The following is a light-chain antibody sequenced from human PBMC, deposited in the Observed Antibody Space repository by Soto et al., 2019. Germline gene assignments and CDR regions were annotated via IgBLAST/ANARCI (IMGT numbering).Light chain of an antibody. CDR3: CSYAGDLYV. V-gene: IGLV2-11*01. CDR2: DVA. Sequence: QSVLTQPRSVSGSPGQSVTISCTGTSGDVGRYNYVSWYQQLPGKAPKLLLYDVAKRPSGVPDRFSGSKSGSAASLIISGLQADDEADYFCCSYAGDLYVFGSGTKSPS. CDR1: SGDVGRYNY. J-gene: IGLJ1*01.